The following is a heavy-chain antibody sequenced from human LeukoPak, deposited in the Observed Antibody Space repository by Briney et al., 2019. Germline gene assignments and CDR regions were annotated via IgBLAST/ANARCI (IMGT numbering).Heavy chain of an antibody. V-gene: IGHV1-2*02. CDR3: ARDYYDSSGYYFARWFDP. J-gene: IGHJ5*02. CDR1: GGTFSTYA. Sequence: ASVKVSCKASGGTFSTYAISWVRQAPGQGLEWMGWINPNSGGTNYAQKFQGRVTMTRDTSISTAYMELSRLRSDDTAVYYCARDYYDSSGYYFARWFDPWGQGTLVTVSS. CDR2: INPNSGGT. D-gene: IGHD3-22*01.